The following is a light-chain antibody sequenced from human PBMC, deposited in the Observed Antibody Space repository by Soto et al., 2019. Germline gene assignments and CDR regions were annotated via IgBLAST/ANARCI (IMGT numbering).Light chain of an antibody. J-gene: IGKJ5*01. CDR1: QSVSSSY. CDR2: GAS. CDR3: QQYGSSRPIT. Sequence: EIVLTQSPATLSLSPGERATLSCRASQSVSSSYLAWYQQKPGQAPRLLIYGASSRATGIPDRFSGSGSGTDFTLTISRLEPEDFAVYYCQQYGSSRPITFGQGTRLEI. V-gene: IGKV3-20*01.